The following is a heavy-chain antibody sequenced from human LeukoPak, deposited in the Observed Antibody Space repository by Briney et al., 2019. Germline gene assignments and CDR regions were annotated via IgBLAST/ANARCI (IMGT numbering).Heavy chain of an antibody. CDR3: ARAQHDYGDYPHDA. CDR2: IYYSGNT. J-gene: IGHJ5*02. V-gene: IGHV4-30-4*01. D-gene: IGHD4-17*01. Sequence: SETLSLTCAVSNGSVRSTDYYWSWVRQPPGKGLGWIGYIYYSGNTYYNPSLKSRLTMSVDTSKNQFSLKLNSVTAADTAVYYCARAQHDYGDYPHDAWGQGTLVTASS. CDR1: NGSVRSTDYY.